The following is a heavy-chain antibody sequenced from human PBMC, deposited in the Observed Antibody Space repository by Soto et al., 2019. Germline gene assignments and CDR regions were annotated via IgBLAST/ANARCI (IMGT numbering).Heavy chain of an antibody. J-gene: IGHJ4*02. CDR1: AFTVRSNY. Sequence: GGSLRLSCAASAFTVRSNYMSWVRQAPGKGLEWVSAISSDGGTYYTDSVKGRFTISRDKSKNTLYLQMNDLTAEDTAVYYCERDVIAVAGSADYWGQGTLVTVSS. CDR2: ISSDGGT. D-gene: IGHD6-19*01. V-gene: IGHV3-53*01. CDR3: ERDVIAVAGSADY.